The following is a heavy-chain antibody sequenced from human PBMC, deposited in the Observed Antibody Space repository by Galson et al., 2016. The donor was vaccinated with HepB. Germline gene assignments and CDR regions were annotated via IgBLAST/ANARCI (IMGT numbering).Heavy chain of an antibody. D-gene: IGHD3-10*01. J-gene: IGHJ4*02. V-gene: IGHV3-33*01. CDR1: SFTFSNYG. CDR2: IWFDGSNE. Sequence: SLRLSCAASSFTFSNYGMHWARQAPGKGLEWVAPIWFDGSNEYYSDSVKGRFTISRDNSKSMLFLQMNNLRAEDTAVYYCARDLDITMVRGVTLPLRYWGQGTQVTVSS. CDR3: ARDLDITMVRGVTLPLRY.